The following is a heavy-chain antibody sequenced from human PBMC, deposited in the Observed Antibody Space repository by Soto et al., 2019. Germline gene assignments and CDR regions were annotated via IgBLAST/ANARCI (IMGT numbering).Heavy chain of an antibody. Sequence: PGGSLRLSCAASGFTFSSYAMSWVRQAPGKGLEWVSAISGSGGSTYYADSVKGRFTISRDNSKNTLYLQMNSLRAEDTAVYYCAKYLPYGRYYYYYYGMDVWGQGTTVTVSS. CDR3: AKYLPYGRYYYYYYGMDV. CDR2: ISGSGGST. J-gene: IGHJ6*02. D-gene: IGHD3-10*01. V-gene: IGHV3-23*01. CDR1: GFTFSSYA.